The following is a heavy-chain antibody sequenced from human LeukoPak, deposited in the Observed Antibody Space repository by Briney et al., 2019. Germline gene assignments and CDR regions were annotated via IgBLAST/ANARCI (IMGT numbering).Heavy chain of an antibody. CDR3: ARSLGYCSGGSCHSHDSTSVNDAFDI. CDR1: GFTFSTYG. J-gene: IGHJ3*02. Sequence: TGGSLRLSCAASGFTFSTYGLHWVRQAPGKGLEWIGEINHSGSTNYNPSLKSRVTISVDTSKNQFSLKLSSVTAADTAVYYCARSLGYCSGGSCHSHDSTSVNDAFDIWGQGTMVTVSS. D-gene: IGHD2-15*01. CDR2: INHSGST. V-gene: IGHV4-34*01.